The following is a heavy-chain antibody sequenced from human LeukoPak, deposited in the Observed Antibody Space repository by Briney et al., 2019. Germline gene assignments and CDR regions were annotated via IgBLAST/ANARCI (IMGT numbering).Heavy chain of an antibody. D-gene: IGHD5-12*01. CDR3: ASEDIEGY. Sequence: GGSLRLSCAASGFTFSSYSMNWVRQAPGKGLEWVANIKRDGSEKYYVDSVKGRFTISRDNAKNSLYLQMNSLRAEDTAVYYCASEDIEGYWGQGTLVTVSS. J-gene: IGHJ4*02. V-gene: IGHV3-7*01. CDR2: IKRDGSEK. CDR1: GFTFSSYS.